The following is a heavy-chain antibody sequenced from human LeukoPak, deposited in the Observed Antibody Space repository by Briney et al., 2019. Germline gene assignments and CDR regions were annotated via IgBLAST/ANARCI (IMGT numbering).Heavy chain of an antibody. CDR3: ARDQSIDDRAFDY. D-gene: IGHD1-1*01. J-gene: IGHJ4*02. CDR2: INPSGGST. V-gene: IGHV1-46*01. Sequence: ASVKVFCKASGYTFTSYYMHWVRQAPGQGLEWMGIINPSGGSTSYAQKFQGRVTMTRDMSTSTVYMELSSLRSEDTAVYYCARDQSIDDRAFDYWGQGTLVTVSS. CDR1: GYTFTSYY.